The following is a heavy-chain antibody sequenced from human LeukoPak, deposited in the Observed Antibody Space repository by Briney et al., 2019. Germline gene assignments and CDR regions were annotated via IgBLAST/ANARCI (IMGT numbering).Heavy chain of an antibody. CDR1: GGSISSYY. Sequence: SETLSLTCTVSGGSISSYYWSWIRQPAGKGLEWIGSIYHSGSTYYNPSLKSRVTISVDTSKNQYSLKLSSVTAADTAVYYCARESGSGSYDYWGQGTLVTVSS. J-gene: IGHJ4*02. D-gene: IGHD3-10*01. V-gene: IGHV4-4*07. CDR2: IYHSGST. CDR3: ARESGSGSYDY.